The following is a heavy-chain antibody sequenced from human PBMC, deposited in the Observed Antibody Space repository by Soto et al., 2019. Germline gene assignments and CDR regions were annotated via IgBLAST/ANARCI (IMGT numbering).Heavy chain of an antibody. CDR3: ARAMDYDILTMDY. Sequence: SETLSLTCAVYGGSFSGYYWSWIRQPPGKGLEWIGEINHSGSTNYNPSLKSRVTISVDTSKNQFSLKLSSVTAADTAVYYCARAMDYDILTMDYWGQGTLITVSS. J-gene: IGHJ4*02. CDR2: INHSGST. V-gene: IGHV4-34*01. CDR1: GGSFSGYY. D-gene: IGHD3-9*01.